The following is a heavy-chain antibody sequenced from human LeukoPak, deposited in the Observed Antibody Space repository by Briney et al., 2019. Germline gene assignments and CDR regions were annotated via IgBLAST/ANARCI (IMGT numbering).Heavy chain of an antibody. V-gene: IGHV3-30*18. D-gene: IGHD5-24*01. J-gene: IGHJ4*02. CDR2: ISYDGSNK. CDR1: GFTFSSYG. Sequence: PGRSLRLSCAASGFTFSSYGMHWVRQAPGKGLEWVAVISYDGSNKYYAGSVRGRFTISRDNSKNTLYLQMNSLRAEDTAVYYCAKNRQDGYSAGFDCWGQGTLVTVSS. CDR3: AKNRQDGYSAGFDC.